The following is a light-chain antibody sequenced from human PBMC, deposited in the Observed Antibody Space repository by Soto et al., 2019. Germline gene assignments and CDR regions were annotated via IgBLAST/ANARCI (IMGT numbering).Light chain of an antibody. V-gene: IGKV1-39*01. Sequence: DIQMTQSPSSLSASVGDRVTITCRASQSISSYLNWYQQKPGKAPKLLIYAASSLQSGVPSRFSGSGSGTDFTLTISSLLPEDFATYYCRQSYSTVWTFAQGTKVDIK. CDR1: QSISSY. CDR3: RQSYSTVWT. CDR2: AAS. J-gene: IGKJ1*01.